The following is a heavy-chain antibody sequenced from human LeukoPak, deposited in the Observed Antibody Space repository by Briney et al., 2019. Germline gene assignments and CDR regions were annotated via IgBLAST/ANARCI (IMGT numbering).Heavy chain of an antibody. J-gene: IGHJ4*02. CDR1: GYTLTELP. D-gene: IGHD1-26*01. V-gene: IGHV1-24*01. CDR3: ATGTSGSYYVGIVRPIDY. Sequence: VASVKVSCKVSGYTLTELPIHWVRQAPGKGLEWMGGFDPDGGETVYAQMFQGRVTMTEDTSSDTASMELSSLRSEDTAVYYCATGTSGSYYVGIVRPIDYWGQGTLVTVSS. CDR2: FDPDGGET.